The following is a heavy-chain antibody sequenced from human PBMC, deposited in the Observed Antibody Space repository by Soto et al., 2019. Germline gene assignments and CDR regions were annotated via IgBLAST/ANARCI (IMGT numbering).Heavy chain of an antibody. D-gene: IGHD3-22*01. V-gene: IGHV3-30*18. CDR2: ISFDGSSQ. CDR1: GFTFSSYS. Sequence: WGSLRLSCAASGFTFSSYSMNWVRQAPGQGLEWVAVISFDGSSQYYADFVKGRFTVSRDNSKTTLYLQLNSLRAEDTALYFCAKDQDTSGYYSVGDWGRGTLVTVT. CDR3: AKDQDTSGYYSVGD. J-gene: IGHJ4*02.